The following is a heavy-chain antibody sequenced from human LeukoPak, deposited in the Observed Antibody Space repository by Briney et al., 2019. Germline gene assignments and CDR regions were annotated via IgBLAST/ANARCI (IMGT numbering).Heavy chain of an antibody. CDR1: GFTFSSYA. J-gene: IGHJ5*02. Sequence: PGGSLRLSCAASGFTFSSYAMTWVRQAPGKGLEWVSDISGSGGGTYYADSVKGRFTISRDNSKNTLYLQMNSLRAEDTDVYYCEKEDIYGSVKWFDPWGQGTMVTVSS. D-gene: IGHD3-10*01. CDR2: ISGSGGGT. V-gene: IGHV3-23*01. CDR3: EKEDIYGSVKWFDP.